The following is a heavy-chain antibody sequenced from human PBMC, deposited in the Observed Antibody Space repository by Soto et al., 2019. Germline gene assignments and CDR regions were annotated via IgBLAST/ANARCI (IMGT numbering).Heavy chain of an antibody. CDR3: ASNYAYAEGYYFYGIDV. J-gene: IGHJ6*02. D-gene: IGHD3-16*01. V-gene: IGHV3-74*01. Sequence: EVQLVESGGGLVQPGGSLRLSCAASGFTFRNYWMHWVRQAPVKGLVWVSRVNSDGDTTYYADSVQGRFTISRDNAKNTLHLQMNSLGAEDTAVYYCASNYAYAEGYYFYGIDVWGQGTTVTVSS. CDR1: GFTFRNYW. CDR2: VNSDGDTT.